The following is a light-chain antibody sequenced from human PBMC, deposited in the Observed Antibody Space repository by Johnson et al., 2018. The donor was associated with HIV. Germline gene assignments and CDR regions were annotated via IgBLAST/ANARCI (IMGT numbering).Light chain of an antibody. CDR2: DNN. J-gene: IGLJ1*01. V-gene: IGLV1-51*01. Sequence: QSALTQPPSVSAAPGQKVTISCSGSSSNIGNNYVSWYQQLPGTAPKLLIYDNNKRPSGIPDRFSGSKSGTSATLGITGIQTGDEADYYCGSWDSSLSAGGVFGTGTKVTVL. CDR1: SSNIGNNY. CDR3: GSWDSSLSAGGV.